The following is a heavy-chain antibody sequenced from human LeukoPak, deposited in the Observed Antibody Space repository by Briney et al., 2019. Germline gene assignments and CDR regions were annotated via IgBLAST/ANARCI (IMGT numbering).Heavy chain of an antibody. CDR3: ATRGY. J-gene: IGHJ4*02. CDR2: IYNSGNN. D-gene: IGHD3-10*01. V-gene: IGHV4-59*08. CDR1: GGSISSDY. Sequence: PSETLSLTCTVSGGSISSDYWQWIRQPPGKGLEWVGYIYNSGNNHHNSSLKSRVTISIDTSKNQFSLKLASVTAADTAVYYCATRGYWGQGTLVAVSS.